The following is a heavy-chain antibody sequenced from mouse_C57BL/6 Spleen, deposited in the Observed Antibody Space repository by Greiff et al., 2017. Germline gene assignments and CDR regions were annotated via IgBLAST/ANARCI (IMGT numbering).Heavy chain of an antibody. CDR2: IYPGDGDT. V-gene: IGHV1-82*01. J-gene: IGHJ1*03. CDR3: AREVNYYGSSYEWYFDV. CDR1: GYAFSSSW. Sequence: QVQLKESGPELVKPGASVKISCKASGYAFSSSWMNWVKQRPGKGLEWIGRIYPGDGDTNYNGKFKGKATLTADKSSSTAYMQLSSLTSEDSAVYFCAREVNYYGSSYEWYFDVWGTGTTVTVSS. D-gene: IGHD1-1*01.